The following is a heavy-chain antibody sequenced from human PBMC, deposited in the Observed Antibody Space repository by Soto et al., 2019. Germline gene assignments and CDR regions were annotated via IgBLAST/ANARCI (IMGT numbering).Heavy chain of an antibody. CDR3: ARDPTPTLRIAAADPYFDY. V-gene: IGHV3-33*01. D-gene: IGHD6-13*01. Sequence: PGGSLRLSCAASGFTFSSYGMHWVRQAPGKGLEWVAVIWYDGSNKYYADSVKGRFTISRDNSKNTLYLQMNSLRAEDTAVYYCARDPTPTLRIAAADPYFDYWGQGTLVTVSS. J-gene: IGHJ4*02. CDR2: IWYDGSNK. CDR1: GFTFSSYG.